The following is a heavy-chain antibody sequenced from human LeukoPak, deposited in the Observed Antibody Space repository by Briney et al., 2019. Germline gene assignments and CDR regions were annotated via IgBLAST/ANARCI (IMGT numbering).Heavy chain of an antibody. J-gene: IGHJ4*02. V-gene: IGHV3-21*01. CDR1: GFTFSSYS. CDR2: ISSSSSYI. Sequence: GGSLRLSCAASGFTFSSYSMNWVRQAPGKGLEWVSSISSSSSYIYYADSVKGRFTISRDNAKNSLYLQMNSLRAEDTAVYYCARAMVRGVVTIGYWGQGTLVTVSS. CDR3: ARAMVRGVVTIGY. D-gene: IGHD3-10*01.